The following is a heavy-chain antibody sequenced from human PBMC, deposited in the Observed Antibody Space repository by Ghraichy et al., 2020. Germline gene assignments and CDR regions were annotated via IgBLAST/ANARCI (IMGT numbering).Heavy chain of an antibody. CDR3: ARGAGTVVVTASHSASPYFDF. CDR1: GGSFSGYY. J-gene: IGHJ4*03. CDR2: INHSGST. V-gene: IGHV4-34*01. D-gene: IGHD2-21*02. Sequence: SETLSLTCAVYGGSFSGYYWSWIRQPPGKGLEWIGGINHSGSTNYNPTLKSRVTISVDTSKNQFSLQLSTVTAADTAVYYCARGAGTVVVTASHSASPYFDFWGQGTLVTVSS.